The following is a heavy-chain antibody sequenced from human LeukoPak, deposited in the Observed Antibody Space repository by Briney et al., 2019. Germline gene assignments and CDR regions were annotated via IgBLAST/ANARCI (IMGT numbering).Heavy chain of an antibody. CDR1: GGSISSSGYY. J-gene: IGHJ4*02. Sequence: RASETLSLTSTVSGGSISSSGYYWGWIRQPPGKGLEWIGNIYYSGSTYYNPSLKSRVTISVDTSKNQFSLKLSSVTAADTAVYYCARHTGTYYQYWGQGTLVTVSS. V-gene: IGHV4-39*01. CDR2: IYYSGST. CDR3: ARHTGTYYQY. D-gene: IGHD2-8*02.